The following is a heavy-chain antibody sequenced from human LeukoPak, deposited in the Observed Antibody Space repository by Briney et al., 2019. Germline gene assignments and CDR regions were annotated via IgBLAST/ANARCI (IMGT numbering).Heavy chain of an antibody. CDR2: IYHSGST. J-gene: IGHJ3*02. Sequence: SETLSLTCAVSGYSISSGYYWGWIRQPPGKGLEWIGSIYHSGSTYYNPSLKGRVTISVDTSKNQFSLKLSSVTAADTAVYYCARRRSHDAFDIWGQGTMVTVSS. CDR1: GYSISSGYY. CDR3: ARRRSHDAFDI. V-gene: IGHV4-38-2*01.